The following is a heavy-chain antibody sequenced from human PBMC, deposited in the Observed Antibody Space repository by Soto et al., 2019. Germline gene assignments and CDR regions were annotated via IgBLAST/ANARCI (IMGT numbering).Heavy chain of an antibody. CDR2: ILPSSGSGSRT. V-gene: IGHV3-23*01. Sequence: PGGSLRLSCAASGFMFSTYVMSWVRQAPGRGPEWVSAILPSSGSGSRTYYTDSVKSRLTISRDNSKSTEYLQMNRLRAKDTALYYCAKGDDYYDLLTGYTRENYYFDYWGQGTQVTVSS. D-gene: IGHD3-9*01. CDR1: GFMFSTYV. J-gene: IGHJ4*02. CDR3: AKGDDYYDLLTGYTRENYYFDY.